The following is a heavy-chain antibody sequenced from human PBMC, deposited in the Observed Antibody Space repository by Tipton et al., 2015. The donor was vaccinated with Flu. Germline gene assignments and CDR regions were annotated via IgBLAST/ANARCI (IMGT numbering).Heavy chain of an antibody. V-gene: IGHV4-59*04. CDR1: HGSIGSYY. D-gene: IGHD4-11*01. CDR2: ICHSGST. Sequence: GLVKPSETLSLTCTVSHGSIGSYYWSWIRQPPGKGLEWIGNICHSGSTYGNPSLKSRVTISVDRSKNQFSLKLSSVTAADTAVYYCARRDYSNYVSEPKNWFDPWGQGTLVTVSS. CDR3: ARRDYSNYVSEPKNWFDP. J-gene: IGHJ5*02.